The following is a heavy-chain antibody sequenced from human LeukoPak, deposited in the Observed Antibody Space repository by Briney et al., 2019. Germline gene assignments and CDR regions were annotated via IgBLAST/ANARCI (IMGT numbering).Heavy chain of an antibody. V-gene: IGHV4-34*01. CDR3: ARARRRFDP. Sequence: XXIRQPPGKGLEWIGEINHSGSTNYNPSLKSRVTISVDTSKNQFSLKLSSVTAADTAVYYCARARRRFDPWGQGTLVTVSS. J-gene: IGHJ5*02. CDR2: INHSGST.